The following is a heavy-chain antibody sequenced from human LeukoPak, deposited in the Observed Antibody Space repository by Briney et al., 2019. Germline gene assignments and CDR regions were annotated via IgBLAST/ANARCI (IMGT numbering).Heavy chain of an antibody. Sequence: SETLSLTCTVSGDSISSGIYYWGWIRQPPGKGLEWIGSIYYSGSTYYNPSLKSRVTISVDTSKNHFSLKLSSVTAADTAIYYCARLDYGAPDYWGQGTLVTVSS. CDR2: IYYSGST. CDR1: GDSISSGIYY. J-gene: IGHJ4*02. D-gene: IGHD4-17*01. V-gene: IGHV4-39*02. CDR3: ARLDYGAPDY.